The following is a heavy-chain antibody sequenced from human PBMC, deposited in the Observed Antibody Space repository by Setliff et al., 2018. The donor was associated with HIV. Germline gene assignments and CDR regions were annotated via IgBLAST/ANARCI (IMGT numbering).Heavy chain of an antibody. J-gene: IGHJ3*01. D-gene: IGHD3-22*01. CDR2: FYTSGST. CDR1: GGSINTYY. V-gene: IGHV4-4*07. CDR3: ARQGAGYYYDSSEYYTGNGFDF. Sequence: SETLSLTCTVSGGSINTYYWSWIRQPAGKGLEWIGRFYTSGSTNYNPSLKSRVTMSVDTSKNQFSLRLSSVTATDTAVYYCARQGAGYYYDSSEYYTGNGFDFWGQGTLVTVSS.